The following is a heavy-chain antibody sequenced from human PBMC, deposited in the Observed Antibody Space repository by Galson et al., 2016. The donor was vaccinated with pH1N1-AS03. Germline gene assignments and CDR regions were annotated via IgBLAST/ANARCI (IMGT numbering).Heavy chain of an antibody. V-gene: IGHV5-51*01. CDR1: GNRFSENW. CDR3: VPLSPQLELRSYFDP. D-gene: IGHD1-7*01. Sequence: QSGAEVTKPGESLKISSKVSGNRFSENWIAWVRQTPGKGLEWMGVTNPRDSDIRYSPPFQGQVTISADQSIATAYFQWTSLRASDTAIYYCVPLSPQLELRSYFDPWGQGTPVIVSS. J-gene: IGHJ4*02. CDR2: TNPRDSDI.